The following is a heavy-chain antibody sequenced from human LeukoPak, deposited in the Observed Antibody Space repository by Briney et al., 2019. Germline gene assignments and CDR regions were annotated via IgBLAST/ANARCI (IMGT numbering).Heavy chain of an antibody. D-gene: IGHD3-22*01. CDR1: GFTFSSYA. CDR2: NSGSGGST. J-gene: IGHJ4*02. CDR3: AKAPSGYSSYFDY. V-gene: IGHV3-23*01. Sequence: GGSLRLSCAACGFTFSSYARSWRRQAPGKGVEWVSANSGSGGSTYCADSEKRRFTISGDNSKNTLYQQSNLQRSENTAVYYCAKAPSGYSSYFDYWGEGTLVT.